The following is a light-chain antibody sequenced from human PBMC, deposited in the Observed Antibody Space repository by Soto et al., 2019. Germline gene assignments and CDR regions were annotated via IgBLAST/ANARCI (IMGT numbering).Light chain of an antibody. J-gene: IGKJ5*01. Sequence: DIQMTQSPSSLSASVGDRFTITCRASQSISSYLNWYQRKPGKAPKLLIYASSSLQSGVPSRFSGSGSGADFILTISSLQSEDFATYYCQKSYSTPINFGQGTRLEIK. CDR1: QSISSY. V-gene: IGKV1-39*01. CDR3: QKSYSTPIN. CDR2: ASS.